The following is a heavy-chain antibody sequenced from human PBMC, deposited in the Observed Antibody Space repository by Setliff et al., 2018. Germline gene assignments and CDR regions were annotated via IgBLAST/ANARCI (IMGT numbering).Heavy chain of an antibody. J-gene: IGHJ4*02. V-gene: IGHV1-46*01. CDR1: GYTFTSYY. D-gene: IGHD3-3*01. CDR3: ARELLFGGVIFGY. Sequence: ASVKVSCKASGYTFTSYYMHWVRQARGQGLEWMGIINPSGGFTSYAQKFQDRVTMTRDTSTSTVYMELSSLRSGDTAMYYCARELLFGGVIFGYWGQGTLVTVSS. CDR2: INPSGGFT.